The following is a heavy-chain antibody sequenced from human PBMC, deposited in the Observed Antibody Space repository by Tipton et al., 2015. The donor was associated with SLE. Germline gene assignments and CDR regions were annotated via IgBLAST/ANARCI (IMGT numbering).Heavy chain of an antibody. Sequence: LRLSCAASGFTFRTSGMHWVRQAPGKGLEWIGYIYYSGSTNYNPSLKSRVTISVDTSKNQFSLKLTSVTTADTAVYYCATEGSGWSHYMDVWGKGTTVTVSS. D-gene: IGHD6-19*01. J-gene: IGHJ6*03. V-gene: IGHV4-59*01. CDR1: GFTFRTSG. CDR3: ATEGSGWSHYMDV. CDR2: IYYSGST.